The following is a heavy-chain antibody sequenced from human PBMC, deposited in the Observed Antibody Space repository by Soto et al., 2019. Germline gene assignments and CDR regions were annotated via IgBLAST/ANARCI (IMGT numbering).Heavy chain of an antibody. CDR2: IYYSGST. D-gene: IGHD6-19*01. CDR1: GGSISSYY. CDR3: ARAAQQWLVEGRYYYYYMDV. Sequence: SETLSLTCTVSGGSISSYYWSWIRQPPGKGLEWIGYIYYSGSTNYNPSLKSRVTISVDTSKNQFSLKLSSVTAADTAVYYCARAAQQWLVEGRYYYYYMDVWGKGTTVTVSS. V-gene: IGHV4-59*01. J-gene: IGHJ6*03.